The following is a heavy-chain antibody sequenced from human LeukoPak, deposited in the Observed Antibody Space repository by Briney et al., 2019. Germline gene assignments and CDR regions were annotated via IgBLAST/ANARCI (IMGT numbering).Heavy chain of an antibody. V-gene: IGHV3-64*01. D-gene: IGHD2-21*01. CDR2: ISSNGDST. CDR1: GFTFSSYA. Sequence: PGGSLRLSCAASGFTFSSYAMLWVRQAPGKGLEYVSAISSNGDSTYYANSVKGRFTISRDNSKNTLYLQMGSLRAEDMAVYYCARGAKGDLYDYWGQGTLVTVSS. J-gene: IGHJ4*02. CDR3: ARGAKGDLYDY.